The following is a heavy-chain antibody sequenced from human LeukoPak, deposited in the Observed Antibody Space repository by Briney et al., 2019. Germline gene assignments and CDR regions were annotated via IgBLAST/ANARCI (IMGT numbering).Heavy chain of an antibody. J-gene: IGHJ6*02. CDR2: INPNSGGT. CDR3: ARAYCSSTSCYESYYYYYGMDV. Sequence: ASVKVSCKASGYTFTGYYMHWVRQAPGQGLEWMGWINPNSGGTNYAQKFQGRVTMTRDTSISTAYMELGRLRSDDTAVYYCARAYCSSTSCYESYYYYYGMDVWGQGTTVTVSS. CDR1: GYTFTGYY. V-gene: IGHV1-2*02. D-gene: IGHD2-2*01.